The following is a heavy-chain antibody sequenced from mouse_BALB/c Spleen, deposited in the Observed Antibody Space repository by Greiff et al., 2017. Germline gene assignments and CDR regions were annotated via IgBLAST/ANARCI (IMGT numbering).Heavy chain of an antibody. D-gene: IGHD2-14*01. CDR2: IDPANGNT. V-gene: IGHV14-3*02. J-gene: IGHJ4*01. Sequence: EVQVVESGAELVKPGASVKLSCTASGFNIKDTYMHWVKQRPEQGLEWIGRIDPANGNTKYDPKFQGKATITADTSSNTAYLQLSSLTSEDTAVYYCASYYRYYAMDYWGQGTSVTVSS. CDR1: GFNIKDTY. CDR3: ASYYRYYAMDY.